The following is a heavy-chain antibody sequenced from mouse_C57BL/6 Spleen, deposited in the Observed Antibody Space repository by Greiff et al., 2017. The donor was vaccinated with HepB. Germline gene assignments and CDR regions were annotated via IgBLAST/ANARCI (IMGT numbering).Heavy chain of an antibody. D-gene: IGHD1-1*01. V-gene: IGHV1-82*01. CDR3: ARSITTVPDY. Sequence: QVQLKQSGPELVKPGASVKISCKASGYAFSSSWMNWVKQRPGKGLEWIGRMYPGDGDTNYNGKFKGKATLTADKSSSTAYMQLSSLTSEDSAVYFCARSITTVPDYWGQGTTLTVSS. CDR1: GYAFSSSW. CDR2: MYPGDGDT. J-gene: IGHJ2*01.